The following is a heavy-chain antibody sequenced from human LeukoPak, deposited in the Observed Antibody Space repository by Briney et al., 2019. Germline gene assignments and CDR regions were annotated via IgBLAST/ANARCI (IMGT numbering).Heavy chain of an antibody. CDR3: ARGPNYYGSGSYRD. CDR1: GGSFSGYY. J-gene: IGHJ4*02. Sequence: SETLSLTCAVYGGSFSGYYWSWICQPPGKGLEWIGEINHSGSTNYNPSLKSRVTISVDTSKNQFSLKLSSVTAADTAVYYCARGPNYYGSGSYRDWGQGTLVTVSS. D-gene: IGHD3-10*01. V-gene: IGHV4-34*01. CDR2: INHSGST.